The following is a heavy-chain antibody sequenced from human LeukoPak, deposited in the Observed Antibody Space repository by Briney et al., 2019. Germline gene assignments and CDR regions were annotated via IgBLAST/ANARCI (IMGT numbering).Heavy chain of an antibody. CDR3: ARVGYSYSINDWSRTGLGAYPTKYYYMDV. J-gene: IGHJ6*03. CDR2: INQSGGT. V-gene: IGHV4-34*01. Sequence: SETLSLTCAVYGESFSDYSWTWIRQPPGKGLEWIGEINQSGGTNHNPSLMSRVFMSVDTSKNQISLKVNSVTAADTAVYYCARVGYSYSINDWSRTGLGAYPTKYYYMDVWGKGTTVTVSS. D-gene: IGHD5-18*01. CDR1: GESFSDYS.